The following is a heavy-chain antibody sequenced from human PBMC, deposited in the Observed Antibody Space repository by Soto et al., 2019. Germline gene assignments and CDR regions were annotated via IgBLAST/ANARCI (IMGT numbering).Heavy chain of an antibody. D-gene: IGHD3-22*01. J-gene: IGHJ4*02. CDR2: IYHSGST. CDR1: GGSISSDGYS. V-gene: IGHV4-30-2*01. CDR3: ARGGYYDSSAYYFDY. Sequence: SETLSLTCAVSGGSISSDGYSWSWIRQPPGKGLEWIGYIYHSGSTYYNPSLKSRVTTSVDRSKNQFSLKLSSVTAADTAVYYCARGGYYDSSAYYFDYWGQGTLVTSPQ.